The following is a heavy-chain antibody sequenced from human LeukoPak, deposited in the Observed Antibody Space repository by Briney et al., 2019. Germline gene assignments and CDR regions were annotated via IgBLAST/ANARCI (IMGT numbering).Heavy chain of an antibody. D-gene: IGHD2-2*01. CDR2: ISSSSSYI. CDR3: ARRYCSSTSCYSAFDI. V-gene: IGHV3-21*04. CDR1: GFTFSSYS. Sequence: TGGSLRLSCAASGFTFSSYSMNWVRQAPGKGLEWVSSISSSSSYIYYADSVKGRFTISRDNSKNTLYLQMNSLRAEDTAVYYCARRYCSSTSCYSAFDIWGQGTMVTVSS. J-gene: IGHJ3*02.